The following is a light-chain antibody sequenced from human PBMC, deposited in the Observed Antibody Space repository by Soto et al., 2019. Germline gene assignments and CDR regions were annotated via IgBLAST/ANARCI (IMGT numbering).Light chain of an antibody. CDR2: DAS. CDR1: QSVSSF. Sequence: EIVLTQSPATLSVSPGETATLSCRASQSVSSFLAWYQQKPGQAPRLLIYDASNRATRIPARFSGSGSGTDFTLTISSLEPENFAVYYCQQRSNWPITFGRGSRLDI. J-gene: IGKJ5*01. CDR3: QQRSNWPIT. V-gene: IGKV3-11*01.